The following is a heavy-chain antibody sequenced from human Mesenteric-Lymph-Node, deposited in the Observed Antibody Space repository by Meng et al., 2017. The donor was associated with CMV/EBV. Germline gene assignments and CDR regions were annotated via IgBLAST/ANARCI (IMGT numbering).Heavy chain of an antibody. J-gene: IGHJ5*02. CDR3: ARDAVAGTKGRWFDP. CDR1: GFTFSNYP. Sequence: GESLKISCGGSGFTFSNYPMHWVRQAPGKGLEWVAYISYNGGRTYDADSVKGRFTISRDNSKNTVYLQMNSLRADDTAVYYCARDAVAGTKGRWFDPWGQGTLVTVSS. CDR2: ISYNGGRT. D-gene: IGHD6-19*01. V-gene: IGHV3-30*04.